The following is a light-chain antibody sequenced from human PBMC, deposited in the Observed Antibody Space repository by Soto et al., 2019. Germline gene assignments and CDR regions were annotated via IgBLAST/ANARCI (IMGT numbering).Light chain of an antibody. J-gene: IGKJ4*01. Sequence: EIVMTQSPATLSVSPGERATLSCGASQSVSSNLAWYQQKPGQAPRLVIYGPSTRATGLPARFSGSGSGTEFTLTISSLQSEDFAVYYCQQYNNWPPLTFGGGTKVEIK. V-gene: IGKV3-15*01. CDR1: QSVSSN. CDR2: GPS. CDR3: QQYNNWPPLT.